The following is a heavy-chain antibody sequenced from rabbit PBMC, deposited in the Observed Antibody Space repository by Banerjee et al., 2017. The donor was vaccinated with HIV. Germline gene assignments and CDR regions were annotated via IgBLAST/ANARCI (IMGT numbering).Heavy chain of an antibody. CDR3: ARNVGHGGIGDAYFNL. D-gene: IGHD6-1*01. CDR2: IGTTTGNT. CDR1: GFSFSSSYW. J-gene: IGHJ4*01. V-gene: IGHV1S45*01. Sequence: QEQLVESGGGLVKPEGSLTLTCTASGFSFSSSYWICWVRQAPGKGLEWIACIGTTTGNTYYASWAKGRVTISKTSSTTVDLQMTSLTAADTATYFCARNVGHGGIGDAYFNLWGPGTLVTVS.